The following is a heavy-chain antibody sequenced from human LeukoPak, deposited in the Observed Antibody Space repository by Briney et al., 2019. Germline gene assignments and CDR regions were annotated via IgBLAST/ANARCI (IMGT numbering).Heavy chain of an antibody. CDR1: GFTFTNYG. CDR3: AKARQGHFDY. V-gene: IGHV3-30*02. J-gene: IGHJ4*02. Sequence: GGSLRLSCAASGFTFTNYGIHWVRQTPGKGLEWVAFIRYDGSDKYYADSVKGRFTISRDNSKNTLYLQMNSLRAEDTAIYYCAKARQGHFDYWGQGTLVTVSS. CDR2: IRYDGSDK.